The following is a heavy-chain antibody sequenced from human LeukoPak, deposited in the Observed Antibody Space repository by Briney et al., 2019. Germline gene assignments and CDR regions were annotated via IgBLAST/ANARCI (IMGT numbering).Heavy chain of an antibody. CDR3: ATEILGYCSSTSCYAGITGDY. J-gene: IGHJ4*02. CDR1: GGSFSGYY. V-gene: IGHV4-34*01. D-gene: IGHD2-2*01. CDR2: INHSGST. Sequence: SETLSLTCAVYGGSFSGYYWSWIRQPPGKGLEWIGEINHSGSTNYNPSLKSRVTISVDTSKNQFSLKLSSVTAADTAVYYCATEILGYCSSTSCYAGITGDYWGQGTLVTVSS.